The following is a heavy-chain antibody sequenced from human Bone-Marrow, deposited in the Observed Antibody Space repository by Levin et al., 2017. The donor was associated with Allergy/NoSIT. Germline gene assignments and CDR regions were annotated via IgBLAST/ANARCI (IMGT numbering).Heavy chain of an antibody. Sequence: GGSLRLSCAVSGFTFRNYAMHRVRQAPGRGLEWVAFISLDGNTQYYADSVKGRFTVSRDNSNNTLHLQMNSLRVEDTAIYYCAKDTYTCSGGSCYFFDYWGQGALVTVSS. CDR3: AKDTYTCSGGSCYFFDY. CDR1: GFTFRNYA. J-gene: IGHJ4*02. CDR2: ISLDGNTQ. V-gene: IGHV3-30*18. D-gene: IGHD2-15*01.